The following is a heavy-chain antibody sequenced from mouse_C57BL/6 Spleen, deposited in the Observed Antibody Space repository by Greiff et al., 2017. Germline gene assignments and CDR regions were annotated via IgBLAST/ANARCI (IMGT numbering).Heavy chain of an antibody. CDR3: ARGGGSSYGVYFDY. Sequence: VQLQQSGAELVKPGASVKISCKASGYAFSSYWMNWVKQRPGKGLEWIGQIYPGDGDTNYNGKFKGKATLTADKSSSTAYMQLSSLTSEDSAVYFCARGGGSSYGVYFDYWGQGTTLTVSS. CDR2: IYPGDGDT. D-gene: IGHD1-1*01. V-gene: IGHV1-80*01. J-gene: IGHJ2*01. CDR1: GYAFSSYW.